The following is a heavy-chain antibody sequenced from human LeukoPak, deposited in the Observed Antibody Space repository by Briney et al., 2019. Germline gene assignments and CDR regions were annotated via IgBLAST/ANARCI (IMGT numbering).Heavy chain of an antibody. Sequence: GGSLRLSCATSGFNFDRYTIHWVRQAPGKGLEWVSLAGWAGGTTFYSDSVRGRFTISRDSGRKSVYLQMNSLITDDTAFYFCAKELDTMFFDYWGQGALVTVSS. D-gene: IGHD3-10*02. CDR3: AKELDTMFFDY. V-gene: IGHV3-43*01. CDR1: GFNFDRYT. J-gene: IGHJ4*02. CDR2: AGWAGGTT.